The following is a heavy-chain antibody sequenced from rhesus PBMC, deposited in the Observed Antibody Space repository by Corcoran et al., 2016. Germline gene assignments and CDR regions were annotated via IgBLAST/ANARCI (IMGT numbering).Heavy chain of an antibody. J-gene: IGHJ4*01. CDR3: ARPSGSYYYFDY. Sequence: QVQLQESGPGLVKPSETLSLTCAVSGGSISDDYYWRWIRTPPGKGLEWIGYIYGSGGGTNYNPSLKNRVTISIDTSKNQFSLKLSSVTAADTAVYYCARPSGSYYYFDYWGQGVLVTVSS. D-gene: IGHD3-16*01. V-gene: IGHV4-106*01. CDR2: IYGSGGGT. CDR1: GGSISDDYY.